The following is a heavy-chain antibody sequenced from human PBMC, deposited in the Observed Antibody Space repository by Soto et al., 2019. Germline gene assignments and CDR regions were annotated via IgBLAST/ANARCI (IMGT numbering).Heavy chain of an antibody. Sequence: SETLSLTCTVSSGSMSGYYWNWIRQPPGKGLEWIGYIYYSGSTNYNPSLKSRVTISVDTSKNQFSLKLSSVTAADTAVYYCARAGDYDFWSGYSNDAFDIWGQGTMVTVS. J-gene: IGHJ3*02. CDR3: ARAGDYDFWSGYSNDAFDI. V-gene: IGHV4-59*01. CDR1: SGSMSGYY. D-gene: IGHD3-3*01. CDR2: IYYSGST.